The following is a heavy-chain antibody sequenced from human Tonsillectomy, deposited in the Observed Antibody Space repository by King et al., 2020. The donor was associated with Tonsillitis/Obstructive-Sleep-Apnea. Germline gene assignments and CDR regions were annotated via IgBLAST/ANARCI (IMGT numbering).Heavy chain of an antibody. CDR2: ISYDGSNK. CDR3: AKDWVTYFDY. D-gene: IGHD2-21*02. CDR1: GFTFSIYC. J-gene: IGHJ4*02. Sequence: HVQLVESGGGVVQPGRSLRLSCAASGFTFSIYCMHWVRQAPGKGLEWGAVISYDGSNKYYADSVKGRFTISRDNSKNTRYLQMNSLRAEDTAVYYCAKDWVTYFDYWGQGTLVTVSS. V-gene: IGHV3-30*18.